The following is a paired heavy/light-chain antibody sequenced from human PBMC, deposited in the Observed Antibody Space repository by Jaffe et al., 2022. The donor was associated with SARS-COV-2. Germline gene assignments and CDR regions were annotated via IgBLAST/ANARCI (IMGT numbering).Light chain of an antibody. J-gene: IGLJ1*01. CDR3: AAWDDSLSVVYV. CDR2: RNN. Sequence: QSVLTQPPSASGTPGQRVTISCSGSSSNIGSNYVYWYQQLPGTAPKLLIYRNNQRPSGVPDRFSGSKSGTSASLAISGLRSEDEADYYCAAWDDSLSVVYVFGTGTKVTVL. CDR1: SSNIGSNY. V-gene: IGLV1-47*01.
Heavy chain of an antibody. D-gene: IGHD2-2*02. CDR2: INPSGGST. V-gene: IGHV1-46*01. CDR1: GYTFTSYY. CDR3: ARGGGTLYPPEIYYGMDV. Sequence: QVQLVQSGAEVKKPGASVKVSCKASGYTFTSYYMHWVRQAPGQGLEWMGIINPSGGSTSYAQKFQGRVTMTRDTSTSTVYMELSSLRSEDTAVYYCARGGGTLYPPEIYYGMDVWGQGTTVTVSS. J-gene: IGHJ6*02.